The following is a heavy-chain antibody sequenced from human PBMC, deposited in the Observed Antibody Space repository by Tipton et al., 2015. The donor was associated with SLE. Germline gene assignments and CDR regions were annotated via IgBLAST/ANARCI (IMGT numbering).Heavy chain of an antibody. Sequence: QLVQSGPEVKKPGASVKVSCKASGYTLASCYMHWVRQAPGQGLEWMGMFNPSGGTTDYAQKFQGRVTMTSDTSTSTVYIELSSLRSEDTALYCCARGARNGAYYFDYWGQGTLVTVSS. CDR2: FNPSGGTT. CDR1: GYTLASCY. D-gene: IGHD2-8*01. J-gene: IGHJ4*02. CDR3: ARGARNGAYYFDY. V-gene: IGHV1-46*01.